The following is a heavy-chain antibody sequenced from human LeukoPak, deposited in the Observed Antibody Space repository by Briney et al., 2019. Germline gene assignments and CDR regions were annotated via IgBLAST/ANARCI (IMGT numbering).Heavy chain of an antibody. D-gene: IGHD3-9*01. CDR2: INWNGGST. V-gene: IGHV3-20*04. CDR1: GFTFDDYG. CDR3: ARGSRYFDWLPPDY. J-gene: IGHJ4*02. Sequence: AGGSLRLSCAASGFTFDDYGMSWVRHAPGKGLEWVTGINWNGGSTGYADSVKGRFTISRDNAKNSLYLQMNSLRAKDTALYYCARGSRYFDWLPPDYWGQGTLVTVSS.